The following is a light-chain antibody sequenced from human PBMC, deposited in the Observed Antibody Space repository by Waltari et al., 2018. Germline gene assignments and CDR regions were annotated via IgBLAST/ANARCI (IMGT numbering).Light chain of an antibody. V-gene: IGKV3-20*01. CDR1: QTISGSW. J-gene: IGKJ4*01. CDR2: GAS. CDR3: QQYDCSSVT. Sequence: DIVLTQSPGTLSLSPGERATLPCRARQTISGSWLHWYQQKPGQAPRLVIYGASIRATAIPDRFSGSGSGTDFTLTISRLEPEDFAVYYCQQYDCSSVTFGGGTKVEIK.